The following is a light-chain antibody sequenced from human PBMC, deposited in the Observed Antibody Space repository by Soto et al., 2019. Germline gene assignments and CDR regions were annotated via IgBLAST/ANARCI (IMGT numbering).Light chain of an antibody. CDR2: GAS. V-gene: IGKV3-20*01. CDR1: QSVSSSY. Sequence: EIVLTQSPGTLSLSPGERATFSCRASQSVSSSYLAWYQQKPGQAPRLLIYGASSRTTGIPDRFSGSGSGTDFTLNISRLEPEDFAGNYWKQSGSPLWTAGQGTKVEIK. J-gene: IGKJ1*01. CDR3: KQSGSPLWT.